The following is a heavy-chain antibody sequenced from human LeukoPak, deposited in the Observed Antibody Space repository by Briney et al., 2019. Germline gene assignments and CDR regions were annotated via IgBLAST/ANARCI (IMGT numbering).Heavy chain of an antibody. D-gene: IGHD2-15*01. CDR3: AGGYSATYSDTCLY. V-gene: IGHV3-74*01. Sequence: GGSLRLSCAASGFTYSSYWMHWLRHVPGKGLVWLSRINSGGSNIAYADSVKGRFTISRDNSKNTLFLQMDDLRGEDTAVYYCAGGYSATYSDTCLYWGQGTLVSVAS. CDR1: GFTYSSYW. J-gene: IGHJ4*02. CDR2: INSGGSNI.